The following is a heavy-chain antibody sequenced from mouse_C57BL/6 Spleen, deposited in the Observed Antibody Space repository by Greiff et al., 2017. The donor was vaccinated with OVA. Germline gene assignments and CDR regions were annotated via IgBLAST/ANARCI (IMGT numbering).Heavy chain of an antibody. CDR2: INPSNGGT. D-gene: IGHD2-1*01. Sequence: QVQLQQPGTELVKPGASVQLSCKASGYTFTSYWMHWVKQRPGQGLEWIGNINPSNGGTHYNEKFKSKATLTVDKSSSTAYMQLSSLTSEDSAVDYCARSRDYGNLPLAMDYWGQGTSGTVSS. V-gene: IGHV1-53*01. J-gene: IGHJ4*01. CDR3: ARSRDYGNLPLAMDY. CDR1: GYTFTSYW.